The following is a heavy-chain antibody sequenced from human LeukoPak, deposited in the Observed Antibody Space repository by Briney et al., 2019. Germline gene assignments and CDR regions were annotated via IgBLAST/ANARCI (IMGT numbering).Heavy chain of an antibody. V-gene: IGHV3-74*01. D-gene: IGHD6-19*01. Sequence: PGGSLRLSCVASGFTFSNYWIHWVRQGPGKGLVWVSRINSDGTSTSYADSVKGRFTISRDDAKNTLYLQMNSLRAEDTAVYYCARVASSVDDYWGQGTLVTVSS. CDR2: INSDGTST. CDR3: ARVASSVDDY. J-gene: IGHJ4*02. CDR1: GFTFSNYW.